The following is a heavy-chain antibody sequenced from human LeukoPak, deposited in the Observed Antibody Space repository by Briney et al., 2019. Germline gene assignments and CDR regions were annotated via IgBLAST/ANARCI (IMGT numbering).Heavy chain of an antibody. CDR1: GFTFSSYG. D-gene: IGHD2-8*02. V-gene: IGHV3-30*18. Sequence: GGSLRLSCAASGFTFSSYGMHWVRQAPGKGLEWVAVISYDGSNKYYADSVKGRFTISRDNSKNTLYLQMNSLRAEDTAVYYCAKLSTGTLGDYWGQGTLVTVSS. CDR3: AKLSTGTLGDY. J-gene: IGHJ4*02. CDR2: ISYDGSNK.